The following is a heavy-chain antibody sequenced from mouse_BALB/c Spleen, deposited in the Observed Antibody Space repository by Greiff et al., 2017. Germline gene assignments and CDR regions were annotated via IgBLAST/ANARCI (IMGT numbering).Heavy chain of an antibody. D-gene: IGHD1-1*01. Sequence: EVQVVESGGGLVKPGGSLKLSCAASGFTFSDYYMYWVRQTPEKRLEWVATISDGGSYTYYPDSVKGRFTISRDNAKNNLYLQMSSLKSEDTAMYYCARGNYYGSSLDYWGQGTTLTVSS. V-gene: IGHV5-4*02. CDR3: ARGNYYGSSLDY. CDR1: GFTFSDYY. CDR2: ISDGGSYT. J-gene: IGHJ2*01.